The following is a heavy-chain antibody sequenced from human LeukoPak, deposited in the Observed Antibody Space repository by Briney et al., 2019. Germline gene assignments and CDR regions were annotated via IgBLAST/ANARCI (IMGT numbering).Heavy chain of an antibody. D-gene: IGHD3-9*01. CDR2: ISAYNGNT. V-gene: IGHV1-18*01. J-gene: IGHJ4*02. CDR1: GYTFTSYG. Sequence: GAAVKVSCKASGYTFTSYGISWVRQAPGQGLEWMGWISAYNGNTYYAQKLQSRVTMTTDTSTSTAYMKLRSLRSDDTAVYYCARSLYYDILTAASEFWDQGTLVTVTS. CDR3: ARSLYYDILTAASEF.